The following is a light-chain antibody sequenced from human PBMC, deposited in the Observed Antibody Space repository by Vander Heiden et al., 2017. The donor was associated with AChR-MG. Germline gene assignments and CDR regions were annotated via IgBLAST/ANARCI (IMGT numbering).Light chain of an antibody. CDR1: SGSIASNY. V-gene: IGLV6-57*02. CDR2: EDN. Sequence: NFMLTQPHSVSESPGETVTISCTGSSGSIASNYVCWYQQRPGSAPTTVIYEDNHRPSGVPDRFSGSIDSSSNSASLTISGLKTEDEADYYCQSYDSSNHGVFGGGTKLTVL. CDR3: QSYDSSNHGV. J-gene: IGLJ2*01.